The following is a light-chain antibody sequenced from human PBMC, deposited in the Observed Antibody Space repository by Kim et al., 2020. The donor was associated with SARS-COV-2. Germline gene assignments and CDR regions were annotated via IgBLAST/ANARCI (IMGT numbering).Light chain of an antibody. CDR2: AAS. Sequence: SASVGDRVTITCRASQSINSYLNWYQQKPGKAPKRLIYAASSLQSGVPSRFSGSGSGTDFTLTISSLQPEDFATYYCQQSYSIPYTFGQGTKLEI. J-gene: IGKJ2*01. CDR1: QSINSY. V-gene: IGKV1-39*01. CDR3: QQSYSIPYT.